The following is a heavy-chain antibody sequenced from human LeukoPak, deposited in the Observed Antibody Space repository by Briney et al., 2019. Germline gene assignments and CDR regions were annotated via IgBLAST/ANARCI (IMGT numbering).Heavy chain of an antibody. V-gene: IGHV1-2*02. CDR2: INPNSGGT. Sequence: ASVKVPCKTSGYIFTNYYMHWVRQAPGQGLEWMGWINPNSGGTDYPQKFQGRVTMTRDTSISTAYMELSRLTSDDTAVYFCARSLSTSSSNQFDTWGQGTLVTVSS. CDR3: ARSLSTSSSNQFDT. CDR1: GYIFTNYY. J-gene: IGHJ4*02. D-gene: IGHD1-14*01.